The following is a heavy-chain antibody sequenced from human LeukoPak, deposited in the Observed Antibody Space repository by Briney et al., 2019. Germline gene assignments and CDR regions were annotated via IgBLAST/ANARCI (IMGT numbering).Heavy chain of an antibody. Sequence: GESLKISCKGSGYSFTSYWIGWVRQMPGKGLEWMGIIYPGDSDTRYSPSFQGQVTISADKSISTAYLQRSSLKASDTAMYYCARRPLGMEYYFDPWGQGTLVTVSS. CDR3: ARRPLGMEYYFDP. J-gene: IGHJ5*02. V-gene: IGHV5-51*01. D-gene: IGHD2/OR15-2a*01. CDR2: IYPGDSDT. CDR1: GYSFTSYW.